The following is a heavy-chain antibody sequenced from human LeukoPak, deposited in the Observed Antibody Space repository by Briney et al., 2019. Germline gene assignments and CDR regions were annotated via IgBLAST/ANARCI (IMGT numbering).Heavy chain of an antibody. CDR2: INPSGGST. CDR3: ARDRTNYDLDV. V-gene: IGHV1-46*01. J-gene: IGHJ6*02. Sequence: GASVKVSCKASGYTFTSYYMHWVRQAPGQGLEWMGIINPSGGSTSCAQKFQGRVTMTRDTSTSTVYMELSSLRSEDTAVYYCARDRTNYDLDVWGQGTTVTVSS. CDR1: GYTFTSYY.